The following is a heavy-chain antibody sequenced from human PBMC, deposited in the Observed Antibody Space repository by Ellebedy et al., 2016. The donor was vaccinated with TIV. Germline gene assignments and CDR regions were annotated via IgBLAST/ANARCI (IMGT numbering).Heavy chain of an antibody. CDR3: ARDRDSSSWYFGGYYYYGMDV. CDR2: INPSGGST. J-gene: IGHJ6*02. D-gene: IGHD6-13*01. Sequence: AASVKVSCKASGYTFTSYYMHWVRQAPGQGLEWMGIINPSGGSTSYAQKLQGRVTMTRDTSTSTVYMELSSLRSEDAAVYYCARDRDSSSWYFGGYYYYGMDVWGQGTTVTVSS. V-gene: IGHV1-46*04. CDR1: GYTFTSYY.